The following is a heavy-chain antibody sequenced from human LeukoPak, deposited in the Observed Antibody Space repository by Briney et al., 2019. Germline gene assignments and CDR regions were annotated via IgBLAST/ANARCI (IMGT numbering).Heavy chain of an antibody. CDR2: INSDGSIT. CDR3: WVPATAGEADY. D-gene: IGHD3-16*01. CDR1: GFTFCGYW. V-gene: IGHV3-74*01. Sequence: PGGSLRLSCAASGFTFCGYWMHWVRQAPGMGLVWVSRINSDGSITNYADSVKGRFTISRDNVRNTLYLQMNSLTAEDTAVYYCWVPATAGEADYWGQGTLVTVSS. J-gene: IGHJ4*02.